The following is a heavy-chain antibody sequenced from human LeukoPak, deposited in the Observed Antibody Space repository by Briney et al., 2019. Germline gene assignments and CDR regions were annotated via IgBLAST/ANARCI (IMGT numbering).Heavy chain of an antibody. J-gene: IGHJ4*02. CDR1: GYTFTSYG. CDR3: ARDRTYYYDSSGYRPYYFDY. V-gene: IGHV1-18*01. Sequence: ASVKVSCKASGYTFTSYGISWVRQAPGQGLEWMGWISAYNGNTNYAQKLQGRVTMTTDTSTSTAYMKLRSLRSDDTAVYYCARDRTYYYDSSGYRPYYFDYWGQGTLVTVSS. CDR2: ISAYNGNT. D-gene: IGHD3-22*01.